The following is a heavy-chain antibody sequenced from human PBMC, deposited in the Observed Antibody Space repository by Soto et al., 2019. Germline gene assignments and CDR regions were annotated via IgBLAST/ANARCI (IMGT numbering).Heavy chain of an antibody. CDR3: VRDMQLWRLDS. D-gene: IGHD2-21*01. Sequence: EVQLVESGGGLVQPGASLRLSCAASGLTFRSYWMHWVRQAPGKGLVWVSRINTDGSVAMYVDSVKGRFTISRDTAKNTLYLHMNSLRAEDTAVYYCVRDMQLWRLDSWGLGTLVTVSS. CDR1: GLTFRSYW. CDR2: INTDGSVA. J-gene: IGHJ4*02. V-gene: IGHV3-74*03.